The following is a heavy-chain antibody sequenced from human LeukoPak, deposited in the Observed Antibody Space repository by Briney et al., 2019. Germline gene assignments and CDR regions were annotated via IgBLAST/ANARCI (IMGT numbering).Heavy chain of an antibody. V-gene: IGHV3-66*01. D-gene: IGHD6-19*01. Sequence: GGSLRLSCAASGFTVSSNYMSWVRQAPGKGLEWVSVIYSGGSTYYADSVEGRFTISRDNSKNTLYLQMNSLRAEDTAVYYCARGTEPYSSGWLAWYYFDYWGQGTLVTVSS. J-gene: IGHJ4*02. CDR2: IYSGGST. CDR1: GFTVSSNY. CDR3: ARGTEPYSSGWLAWYYFDY.